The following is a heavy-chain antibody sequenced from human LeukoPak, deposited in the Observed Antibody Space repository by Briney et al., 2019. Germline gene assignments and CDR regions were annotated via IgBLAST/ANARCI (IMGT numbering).Heavy chain of an antibody. Sequence: SVKVSCKASGDTFSNYGINWIRQAPGQGPEWMGRIIPMLDIINYAQNFQGRVTMTADKSTGTVYMELSSLRSEDTAVYFCARAGGICVSVTCYERFDDWGQGTLVTVSS. CDR1: GDTFSNYG. CDR2: IIPMLDII. J-gene: IGHJ4*02. CDR3: ARAGGICVSVTCYERFDD. V-gene: IGHV1-69*04. D-gene: IGHD2-2*01.